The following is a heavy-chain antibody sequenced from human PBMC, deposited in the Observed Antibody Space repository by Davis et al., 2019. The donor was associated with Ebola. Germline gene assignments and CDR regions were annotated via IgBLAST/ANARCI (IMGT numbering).Heavy chain of an antibody. CDR3: AREGSDGYDYVWGSSNRGYFDY. J-gene: IGHJ4*02. CDR1: GFTFSSYS. CDR2: ISSSSSYI. D-gene: IGHD3-16*01. Sequence: GESLKISCAASGFTFSSYSMNWVRQAPGKGLEWVSSISSSSSYIYYADSVKGRFTISRDNAKNSLYLQMNSLRAEDTAVYYCAREGSDGYDYVWGSSNRGYFDYWGQGTLVTVSS. V-gene: IGHV3-21*01.